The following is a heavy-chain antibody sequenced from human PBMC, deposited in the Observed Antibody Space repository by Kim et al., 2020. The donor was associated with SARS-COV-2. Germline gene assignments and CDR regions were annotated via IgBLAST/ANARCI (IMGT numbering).Heavy chain of an antibody. V-gene: IGHV3-33*01. CDR3: ARDLTVTDIVVVPAAPQAYYGMDV. Sequence: GGSLRLSCAASGFTFSSYGMHWVRQAPGKGLEWVAVIWYDGSNKYYADSVKGRFTISRDNSKNTLYLQMNSLRAEDTAVYYCARDLTVTDIVVVPAAPQAYYGMDVWGQGSTVTVSS. J-gene: IGHJ6*02. CDR2: IWYDGSNK. D-gene: IGHD2-2*01. CDR1: GFTFSSYG.